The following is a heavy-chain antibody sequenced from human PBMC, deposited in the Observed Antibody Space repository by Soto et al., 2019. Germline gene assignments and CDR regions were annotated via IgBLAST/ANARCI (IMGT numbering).Heavy chain of an antibody. Sequence: SXTLSLTFPVSGGCISIYYWSWIRQPPGRGLEWIGYIYYSGSTNYNPSHKSRVTISVDTSKNQFFLKLSSVTAADTAVYYCARASRLRFLSRRWFDPWGQGTLVTVSS. J-gene: IGHJ5*02. D-gene: IGHD3-3*01. CDR2: IYYSGST. V-gene: IGHV4-59*07. CDR3: ARASRLRFLSRRWFDP. CDR1: GGCISIYY.